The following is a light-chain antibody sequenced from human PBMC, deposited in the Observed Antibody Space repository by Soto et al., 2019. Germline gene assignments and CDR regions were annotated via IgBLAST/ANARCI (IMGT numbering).Light chain of an antibody. CDR2: DAF. Sequence: EIVLTQSPGTLSLSPGERATLSCRASQSVSSSSLAWYQHQPGQAPRLLIYDAFSRATDIPDRFSGSGSGTDFTLTISRLEPEAVAVYYCQHYGSSPQKYTFGQWTKLEI. J-gene: IGKJ2*01. CDR1: QSVSSSS. CDR3: QHYGSSPQKYT. V-gene: IGKV3-20*01.